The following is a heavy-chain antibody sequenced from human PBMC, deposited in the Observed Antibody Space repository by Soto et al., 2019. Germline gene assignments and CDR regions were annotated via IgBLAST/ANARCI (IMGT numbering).Heavy chain of an antibody. D-gene: IGHD1-1*01. J-gene: IGHJ5*02. CDR2: INHSGTT. CDR3: ARGWRFDP. Sequence: SETLSLTCGVYGGSFSGYQWNWIRQSPGQGLEWIGEINHSGTTKYNPSLESRINLSVDTSKKQFSLKMFPVTAADTAIYYCARGWRFDPWGQETQVTVSS. CDR1: GGSFSGYQ. V-gene: IGHV4-34*01.